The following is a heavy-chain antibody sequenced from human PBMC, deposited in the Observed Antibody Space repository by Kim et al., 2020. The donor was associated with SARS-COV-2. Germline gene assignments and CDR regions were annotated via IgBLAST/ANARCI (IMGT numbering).Heavy chain of an antibody. CDR3: ARGLLYWYFDL. J-gene: IGHJ2*01. D-gene: IGHD2-21*02. CDR2: T. Sequence: TKYSQKFQGRVTITRDTSASTAYMELSSLRSEDTAVYYCARGLLYWYFDLWGRGTLVTVSS. V-gene: IGHV1-3*01.